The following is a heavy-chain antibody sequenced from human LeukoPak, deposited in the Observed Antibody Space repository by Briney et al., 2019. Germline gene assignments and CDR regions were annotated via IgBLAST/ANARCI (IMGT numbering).Heavy chain of an antibody. CDR1: GFTFSSYA. CDR2: ISGSGGST. CDR3: AKDCYSLARRYYYYMDV. J-gene: IGHJ6*03. D-gene: IGHD2-21*01. Sequence: GGSLRLSCAASGFTFSSYAMSWVRQAPGKGLEWVSAISGSGGSTYYADSVKGRFTISRDNSKNTLYLQMNSLRAEDTAVYYCAKDCYSLARRYYYYMDVWGKGTTVTVSS. V-gene: IGHV3-23*01.